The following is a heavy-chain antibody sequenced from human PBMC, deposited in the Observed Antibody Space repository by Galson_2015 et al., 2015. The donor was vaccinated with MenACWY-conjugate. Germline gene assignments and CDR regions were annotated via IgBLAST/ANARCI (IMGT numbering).Heavy chain of an antibody. Sequence: SLRLSCAASGLTFDTYWMHWVRHAPGKGLMWVARFDSDGSGTVYADSVRGRFTISRDNAKNTLYLQMNSLRVEDTAVYFCVRSSAGGFDYWGQGTLVTVSS. CDR2: FDSDGSGT. J-gene: IGHJ4*02. V-gene: IGHV3-74*01. CDR3: VRSSAGGFDY. D-gene: IGHD3-16*01. CDR1: GLTFDTYW.